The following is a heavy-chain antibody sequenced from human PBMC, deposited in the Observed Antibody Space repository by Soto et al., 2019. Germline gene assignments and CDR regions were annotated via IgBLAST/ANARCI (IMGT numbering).Heavy chain of an antibody. V-gene: IGHV1-69*02. CDR3: ARDCSGGSCYSGSFDY. J-gene: IGHJ4*02. CDR2: IIPILGIA. D-gene: IGHD2-15*01. Sequence: QVQLVQSGAAVKKPGSSVKVSCKASGGTFSSYTISWVRQAHGQGLEWMGRIIPILGIANYAQKFQGRVTITSDKSTSTAYMELSSLRSEDTAVYYCARDCSGGSCYSGSFDYWGQGTLVTVSS. CDR1: GGTFSSYT.